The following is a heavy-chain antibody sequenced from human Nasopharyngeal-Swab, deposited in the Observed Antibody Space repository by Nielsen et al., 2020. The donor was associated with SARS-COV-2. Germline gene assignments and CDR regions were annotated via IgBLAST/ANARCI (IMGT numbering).Heavy chain of an antibody. CDR2: ISWNSGSI. V-gene: IGHV3-9*01. CDR3: ATDATSYYYYGMYV. CDR1: GFTFDDYA. D-gene: IGHD1-26*01. Sequence: SLKISCAASGFTFDDYAMHWVRQAPGKGLEWVSGISWNSGSIGYADSVKGRFTISRDNAKNSLYLQMNSLRAEDTALYYCATDATSYYYYGMYVWGQGTTVTVSS. J-gene: IGHJ6*02.